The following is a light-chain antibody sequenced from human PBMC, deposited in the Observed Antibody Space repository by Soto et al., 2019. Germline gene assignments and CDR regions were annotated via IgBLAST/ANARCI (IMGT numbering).Light chain of an antibody. J-gene: IGKJ4*01. CDR2: AAS. V-gene: IGKV1-27*01. Sequence: DIQMTQSPSSLSASFGDRVTITCRASQGIGVYLTWFQQKPGNAPKLLIYAASTLQTGVPSRFSGSGSGTDFTLTISSLQPEDVATDDCQKYNSAPLTFGGGIKVEIK. CDR1: QGIGVY. CDR3: QKYNSAPLT.